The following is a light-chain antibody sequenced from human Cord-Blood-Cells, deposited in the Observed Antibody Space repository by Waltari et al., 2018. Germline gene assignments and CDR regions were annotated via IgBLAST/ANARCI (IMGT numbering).Light chain of an antibody. V-gene: IGKV3-20*01. CDR3: QQYGSSWT. J-gene: IGKJ1*01. CDR2: GAS. CDR1: QSVSSSY. Sequence: EIVLTQSPGTLSLSPGDRATLSCRASQSVSSSYLAWYQQKPGQAPRLLIYGASSRATGIPDRRSGSGAGTDFTLTISRLEPEDFAVYYCQQYGSSWTFGQGTKVEIK.